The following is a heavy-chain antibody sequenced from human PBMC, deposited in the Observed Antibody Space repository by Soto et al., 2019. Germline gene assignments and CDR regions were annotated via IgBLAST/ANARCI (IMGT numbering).Heavy chain of an antibody. D-gene: IGHD4-4*01. Sequence: QVQLVESGGGVVQPGRSLRLSCAASGFTFSNFPMHWVRQAPGKGLEWVAVISYGGINNYYADSVKGRFTISRDDSKNTVYLKMNGLRPEDTAVYFCARTTVVSGTPDFDYWGQGPMVTVSS. CDR2: ISYGGINN. J-gene: IGHJ4*02. CDR1: GFTFSNFP. CDR3: ARTTVVSGTPDFDY. V-gene: IGHV3-30-3*01.